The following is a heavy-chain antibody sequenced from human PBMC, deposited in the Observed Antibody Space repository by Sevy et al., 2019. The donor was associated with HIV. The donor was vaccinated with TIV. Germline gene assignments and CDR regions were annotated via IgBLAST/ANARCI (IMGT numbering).Heavy chain of an antibody. Sequence: ASVKVSCKASGGTFTTSGISWVRQVPGQGLEWMGGIIPILGTTNYAQRFQYRVTITADESTKTAYVELSSLRSEDTAVYYCARGGGNGWYNFDYWGQATSVTVSS. D-gene: IGHD6-19*01. V-gene: IGHV1-69*13. J-gene: IGHJ4*02. CDR2: IIPILGTT. CDR1: GGTFTTSG. CDR3: ARGGGNGWYNFDY.